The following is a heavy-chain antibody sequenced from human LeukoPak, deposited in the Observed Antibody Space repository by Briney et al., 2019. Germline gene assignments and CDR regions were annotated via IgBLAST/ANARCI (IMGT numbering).Heavy chain of an antibody. Sequence: GGSLRLSCAASGFTFSSYGMHWVRQAPGKGLEWVGRIKSSGDGGTTDYTAPVKGRFTISRDDSRNTVFLQMNTLKTEDTAVYYCITDGGYWGQGTLVTVSS. CDR2: IKSSGDGGTT. V-gene: IGHV3-15*01. D-gene: IGHD2-15*01. CDR3: ITDGGY. J-gene: IGHJ4*02. CDR1: GFTFSSYG.